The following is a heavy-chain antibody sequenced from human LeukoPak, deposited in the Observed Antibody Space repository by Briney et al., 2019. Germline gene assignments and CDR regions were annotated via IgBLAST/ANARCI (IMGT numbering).Heavy chain of an antibody. D-gene: IGHD6-19*01. J-gene: IGHJ4*02. CDR3: AKGLSGWPLDY. V-gene: IGHV3-9*01. CDR2: ISWNSGSI. Sequence: GRSLRLSCAASGFTFDDYAMHWVRQAPGKGLEWVSGISWNSGSIGYADSVKGRFTISRDNAKNSLYLQMNSLRAEDTALYYCAKGLSGWPLDYWGQGTLVTASS. CDR1: GFTFDDYA.